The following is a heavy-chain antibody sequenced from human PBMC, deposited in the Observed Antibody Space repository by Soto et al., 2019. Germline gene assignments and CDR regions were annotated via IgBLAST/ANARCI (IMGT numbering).Heavy chain of an antibody. CDR3: ARYKPFGGTIGTAFDS. Sequence: QVQVVESGGGVVQPGTSLRLSCAASGFTFNNYGMHWVRQAPGKGLEWVAVIWYDASHKYYADSVKGRFTISRDNSTKTLYLQMRSLRGEATAVYYCARYKPFGGTIGTAFDSWGQGTLVTVAS. CDR1: GFTFNNYG. CDR2: IWYDASHK. J-gene: IGHJ4*02. V-gene: IGHV3-33*01. D-gene: IGHD3-16*01.